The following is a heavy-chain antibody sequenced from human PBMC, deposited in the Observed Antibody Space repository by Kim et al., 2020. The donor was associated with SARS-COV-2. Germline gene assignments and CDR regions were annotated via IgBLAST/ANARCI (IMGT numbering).Heavy chain of an antibody. D-gene: IGHD1-26*01. Sequence: YYADSVKGRFTISRDNSKNTLYLQMNSLRAEDTAVYYCAKVYSGSRLFDYWGQGTLVTVSS. J-gene: IGHJ4*02. CDR3: AKVYSGSRLFDY. V-gene: IGHV3-30*02.